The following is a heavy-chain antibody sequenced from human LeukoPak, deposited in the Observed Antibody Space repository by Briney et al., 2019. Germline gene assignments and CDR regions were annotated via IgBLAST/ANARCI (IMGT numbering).Heavy chain of an antibody. Sequence: PSETLSLTCAVYGGSFSGYYWGWVRQSPGQGLEWIGSIVSGGSTYHNPSLKSRITMSIDTSNNQFSLKLSFVTAADTAIYYCVRDYGHFVQGNWGQGTLVTVSS. CDR2: IVSGGST. CDR1: GGSFSGYY. V-gene: IGHV4-34*12. D-gene: IGHD4-17*01. J-gene: IGHJ4*02. CDR3: VRDYGHFVQGN.